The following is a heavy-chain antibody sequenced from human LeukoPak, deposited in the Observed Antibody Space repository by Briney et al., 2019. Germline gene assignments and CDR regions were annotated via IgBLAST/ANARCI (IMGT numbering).Heavy chain of an antibody. CDR1: GFTVSSYA. CDR3: ATHTARAVRRVISY. V-gene: IGHV3-64*01. J-gene: IGHJ4*02. CDR2: ISSMGGST. D-gene: IGHD5-18*01. Sequence: GGSLRLSCAPSGFTVSSYAMHWVRQAPGKGLEYVSAISSMGGSTYYANSVKGRFTISRDNSKTTLYLQMGILRAEDIAVYYCATHTARAVRRVISYWGQGTLVTVSS.